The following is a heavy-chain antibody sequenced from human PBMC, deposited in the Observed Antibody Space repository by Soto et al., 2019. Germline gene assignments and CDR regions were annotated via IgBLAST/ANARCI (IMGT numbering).Heavy chain of an antibody. CDR2: ISGSGGNT. Sequence: EVQLLESGGGLVQPGGSLRLSCAASGFTFSNYAMSWVRQAPGKGLEWVSAISGSGGNTYYADSVKGRFSISRANSKNTLYVHVNSRRAEDTAVYYCAKEPGMWLARNFDYGGQGTLVTVSS. J-gene: IGHJ4*02. D-gene: IGHD6-19*01. CDR1: GFTFSNYA. CDR3: AKEPGMWLARNFDY. V-gene: IGHV3-23*01.